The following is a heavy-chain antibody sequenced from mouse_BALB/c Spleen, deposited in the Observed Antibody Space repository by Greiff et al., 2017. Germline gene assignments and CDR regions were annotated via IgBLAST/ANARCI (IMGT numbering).Heavy chain of an antibody. CDR3: AYGNPWFAY. CDR2: IYPGNVNT. V-gene: IGHV1S56*01. Sequence: QVQLQQSGPELVKPGASVRISCKASGYTFTSYYIHWVKQRPGQGLEWIGWIYPGNVNTKYNEKFKGKATLTADKSSSTAYMQLSSLTSEDSAVYFCAYGNPWFAYWGQGTLVTVSA. CDR1: GYTFTSYY. J-gene: IGHJ3*01. D-gene: IGHD2-1*01.